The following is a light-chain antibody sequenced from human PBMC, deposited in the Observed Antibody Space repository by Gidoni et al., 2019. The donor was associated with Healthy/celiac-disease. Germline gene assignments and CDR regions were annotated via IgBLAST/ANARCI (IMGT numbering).Light chain of an antibody. V-gene: IGKV1-13*02. CDR2: DAS. Sequence: AIQLTQSPSSLSASVGDRVTITCRASQGISSALAWYQQKPGKAPKLLIYDASSLESGVPSRFSGSGSGTDFTLTISSLQPEDFATYYWQQFNSLFTFGPXTKVNIK. CDR3: QQFNSLFT. CDR1: QGISSA. J-gene: IGKJ3*01.